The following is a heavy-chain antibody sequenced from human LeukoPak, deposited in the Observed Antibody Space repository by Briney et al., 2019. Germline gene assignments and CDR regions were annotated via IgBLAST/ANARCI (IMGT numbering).Heavy chain of an antibody. V-gene: IGHV3-30-3*01. D-gene: IGHD5-24*01. CDR1: GFTFSSYA. CDR2: ISYDGSNK. J-gene: IGHJ4*02. CDR3: ARERKTRRDGYNFQIHYFDY. Sequence: GRSLRLSCAASGFTFSSYAMHWVRQAPGKGLEWVAVISYDGSNKYYADSVKGRFTISRDNAKNSLYLQMNSLRAEDTAVYYCARERKTRRDGYNFQIHYFDYWGQGTLVTVSS.